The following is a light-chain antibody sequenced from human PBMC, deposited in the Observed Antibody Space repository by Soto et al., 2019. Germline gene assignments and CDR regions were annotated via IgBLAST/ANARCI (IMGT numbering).Light chain of an antibody. CDR3: QSYDSRLSAWV. Sequence: QAVVTQPPSVSGAPGQRVTISCTGSSSNIGAGYDVHWYQQLPGTAPKLLIYGNSNRPSGVPDRFSGSKSGTSASLAITGLQAEDEADYYCQSYDSRLSAWVFGGGTKVTVL. J-gene: IGLJ3*02. CDR2: GNS. V-gene: IGLV1-40*01. CDR1: SSNIGAGYD.